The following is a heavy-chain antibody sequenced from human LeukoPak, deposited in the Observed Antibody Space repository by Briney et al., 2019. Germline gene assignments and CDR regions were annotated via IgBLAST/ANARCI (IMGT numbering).Heavy chain of an antibody. Sequence: SQTLSLTCAISGDSVTSNTAAWNWIRQSPSRGLEWLGRTYYRSKWYYDYAISMKSRMTVNPDTSKNHFSLQLSSVTPEDTAVYYCAREEAGTYYFDYWGQGTLTVSS. CDR1: GDSVTSNTAA. CDR3: AREEAGTYYFDY. D-gene: IGHD1-1*01. V-gene: IGHV6-1*01. J-gene: IGHJ4*02. CDR2: TYYRSKWYY.